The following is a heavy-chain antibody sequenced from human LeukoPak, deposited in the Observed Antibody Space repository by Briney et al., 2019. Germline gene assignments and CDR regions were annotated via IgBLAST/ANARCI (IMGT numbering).Heavy chain of an antibody. V-gene: IGHV4-4*07. CDR3: ARAILRRIVGWAPFELSNWFDP. Sequence: SETLSLTCTVSGGSLNTYYWSWIRQPAGKGLEYIGRIYTSGSTNYNPSLKSRVTMSVDTSKNQFSLKLSSVTAADTAVYYCARAILRRIVGWAPFELSNWFDPWGQGTLVTVSS. D-gene: IGHD2-21*01. CDR2: IYTSGST. J-gene: IGHJ5*02. CDR1: GGSLNTYY.